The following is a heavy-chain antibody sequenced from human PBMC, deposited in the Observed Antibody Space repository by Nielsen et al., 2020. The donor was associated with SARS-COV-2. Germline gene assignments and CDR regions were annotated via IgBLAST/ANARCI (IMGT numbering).Heavy chain of an antibody. CDR2: ISYDGSNK. CDR1: GFTFSDYG. Sequence: GESLKISCAASGFTFSDYGMHWVRQAPGKGLEWVAVISYDGSNKYYADSVKGRFTISRDNSKNTLYLQMNSLRAEDTAVHYCARDQATVTDDAFDIWGQGAMVTVSS. J-gene: IGHJ3*02. CDR3: ARDQATVTDDAFDI. V-gene: IGHV3-30*03. D-gene: IGHD4-17*01.